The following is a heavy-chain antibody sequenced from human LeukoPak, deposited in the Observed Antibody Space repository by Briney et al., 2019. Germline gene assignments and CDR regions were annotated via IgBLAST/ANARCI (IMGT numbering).Heavy chain of an antibody. D-gene: IGHD3-10*01. CDR3: ARDTGSTKVLDY. J-gene: IGHJ4*02. Sequence: GASVKVSCKASGYTFTSYDINWVRQTPGQGLEWMGIINPSGGSTSYAQKFQGRVTMTRDTSTSTVYMELSSLRSEDTAVYYCARDTGSTKVLDYWGQGTLVTVSS. CDR2: INPSGGST. CDR1: GYTFTSYD. V-gene: IGHV1-46*01.